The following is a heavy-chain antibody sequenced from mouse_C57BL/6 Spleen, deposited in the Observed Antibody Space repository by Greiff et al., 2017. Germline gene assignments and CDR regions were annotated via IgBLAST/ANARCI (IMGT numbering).Heavy chain of an antibody. V-gene: IGHV3-6*01. CDR3: ARDHGRGYFDV. CDR1: GYSITSGYY. J-gene: IGHJ1*03. D-gene: IGHD1-1*01. CDR2: ISYDGSN. Sequence: VQLKQSGPGLVKPSQSLSLTCSVTGYSITSGYYWNWIRQFPGNKLEWMGYISYDGSNNYNPSLKNRISITRDTSKNQFFLKLNSVTTEDTATYYCARDHGRGYFDVWGTGTTVTVSS.